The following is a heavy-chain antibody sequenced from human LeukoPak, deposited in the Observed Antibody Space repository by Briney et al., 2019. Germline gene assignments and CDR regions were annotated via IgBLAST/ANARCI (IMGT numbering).Heavy chain of an antibody. V-gene: IGHV5-51*01. D-gene: IGHD3-22*01. Sequence: KVSCKASGYSFSTYWIGWVRQLPGKGLEWMGILYPGDSDTKYSPSFQGQVTISADRSISTAYLQWSSLKASDTAMYYCARAERLVPNYYDSSGYYYALAYWGQGTLVTVSS. CDR3: ARAERLVPNYYDSSGYYYALAY. CDR2: LYPGDSDT. J-gene: IGHJ4*02. CDR1: GYSFSTYW.